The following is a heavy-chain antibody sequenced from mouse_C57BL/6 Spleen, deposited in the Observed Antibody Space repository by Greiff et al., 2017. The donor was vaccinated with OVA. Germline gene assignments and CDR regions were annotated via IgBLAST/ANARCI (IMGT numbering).Heavy chain of an antibody. CDR3: AITTVFDY. V-gene: IGHV1-50*01. D-gene: IGHD1-1*01. J-gene: IGHJ2*01. Sequence: QVQLKQSGAELVKPGASVKLSCKASGYTFTSYWMQWVKQRPGQGLEWIGEIDPSDSYTNYNQKFKGKATLTVDTSSSTAYMQLSSLTSEDSAVYYCAITTVFDYWGQGTTLTVSS. CDR2: IDPSDSYT. CDR1: GYTFTSYW.